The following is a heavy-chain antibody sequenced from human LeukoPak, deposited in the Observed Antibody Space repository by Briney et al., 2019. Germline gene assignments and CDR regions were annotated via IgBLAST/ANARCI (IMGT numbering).Heavy chain of an antibody. Sequence: PGASLRLSCAASGFTFSSYAMSWVRQAPGKGLEWVSAISGSGGSTYYADSVKGRFTISRDNSKNTLYLQMNSLRAEDTAVYYCAKPLYPNYDYVWGSYRSPFDYWGQGILVTVSS. CDR1: GFTFSSYA. J-gene: IGHJ4*02. CDR2: ISGSGGST. V-gene: IGHV3-23*01. CDR3: AKPLYPNYDYVWGSYRSPFDY. D-gene: IGHD3-16*02.